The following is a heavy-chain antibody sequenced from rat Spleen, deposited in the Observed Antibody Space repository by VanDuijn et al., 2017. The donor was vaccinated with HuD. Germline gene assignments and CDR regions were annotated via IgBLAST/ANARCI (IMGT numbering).Heavy chain of an antibody. CDR2: IWSNGGT. Sequence: QVRLKESGPRLVQPSQTLSVTCTVSGFSVTSYHVSWVRQPPGKGLEWMGIIWSNGGTDYNSAFISRLSISRDTSKSQVFLKMNSLQTDDTGTYYCTKETMGVTPLIDYWGQGVMVTVSS. D-gene: IGHD1-9*01. V-gene: IGHV2-61*01. CDR3: TKETMGVTPLIDY. CDR1: GFSVTSYH. J-gene: IGHJ2*01.